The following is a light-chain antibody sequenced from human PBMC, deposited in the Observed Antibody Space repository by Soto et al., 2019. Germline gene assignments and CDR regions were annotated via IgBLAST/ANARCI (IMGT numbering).Light chain of an antibody. CDR3: QQYGSSPT. J-gene: IGKJ1*01. Sequence: EIVLTQSPGTLSLSPGERATLSCRASQSVRSNYVAWYQQKPGQAPRLLIYGASSRATGIPDRFSGSGSGTDFPLTISRLEPEDFVVYYCQQYGSSPTFGQGTKVEIK. CDR1: QSVRSNY. V-gene: IGKV3-20*01. CDR2: GAS.